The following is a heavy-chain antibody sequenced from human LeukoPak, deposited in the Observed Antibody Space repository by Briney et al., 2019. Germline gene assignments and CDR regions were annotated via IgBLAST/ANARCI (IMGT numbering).Heavy chain of an antibody. D-gene: IGHD3-10*02. CDR3: ARGTMFPYYFDY. CDR2: IRYDGTNK. J-gene: IGHJ4*02. Sequence: GGSLRLSCAASGFSFSDYGMYWVRQAPGKGLEWVAFIRYDGTNKYYGDSVKGRFTISRDNSKNTLYLQMNSLRAEDTAVYYCARGTMFPYYFDYWGQGTLVTVSS. CDR1: GFSFSDYG. V-gene: IGHV3-30*02.